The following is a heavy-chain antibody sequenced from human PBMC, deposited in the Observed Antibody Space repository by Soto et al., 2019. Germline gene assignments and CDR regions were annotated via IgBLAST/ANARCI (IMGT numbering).Heavy chain of an antibody. CDR3: AKDSDSYQLPPFVTPFDY. Sequence: QVQLVESGGGVVQPGRSLRLSCAASGFTFSSYGMHWVRQAPGKGLEWVAVISYDGSNKYYADSVKGRFTISRDNSKNTLYLQMNSLRAEDTAVYYCAKDSDSYQLPPFVTPFDYWGQGTLVTVSS. J-gene: IGHJ4*02. D-gene: IGHD2-2*01. CDR1: GFTFSSYG. CDR2: ISYDGSNK. V-gene: IGHV3-30*18.